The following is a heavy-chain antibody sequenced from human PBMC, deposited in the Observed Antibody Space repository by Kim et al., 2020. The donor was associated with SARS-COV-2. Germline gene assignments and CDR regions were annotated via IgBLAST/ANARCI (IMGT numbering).Heavy chain of an antibody. D-gene: IGHD6-13*01. CDR2: INHSGST. CDR1: GGSFSGYY. V-gene: IGHV4-34*01. J-gene: IGHJ4*02. Sequence: SETLSLTCAVYGGSFSGYYWSWIRQPPGKGLEWIGEINHSGSTNYNPSLKSRVTISVDTSKNQFSLKLSSVTAADTAVYYCARESAIAAAGKTPWGQGTL. CDR3: ARESAIAAAGKTP.